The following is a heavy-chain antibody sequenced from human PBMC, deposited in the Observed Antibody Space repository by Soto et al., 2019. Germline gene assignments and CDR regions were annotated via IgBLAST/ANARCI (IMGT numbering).Heavy chain of an antibody. V-gene: IGHV3-11*06. Sequence: QVQLVESGGGLVKPGGSLRLSCAASGFSFSDHYMSWIRQAPGKGLEWVSYISSSTFYTNYADSVKGRFTISRDNAKNSLYLQMNSLRAEDTAVYYCATDDSSVLEYFDYWRQGFLVTVSS. CDR2: ISSSTFYT. D-gene: IGHD3-22*01. J-gene: IGHJ4*02. CDR3: ATDDSSVLEYFDY. CDR1: GFSFSDHY.